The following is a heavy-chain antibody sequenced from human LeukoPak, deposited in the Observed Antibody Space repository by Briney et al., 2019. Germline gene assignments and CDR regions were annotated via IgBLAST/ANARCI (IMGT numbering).Heavy chain of an antibody. D-gene: IGHD3-10*01. CDR3: ARERMYSGSGSTFPYYDY. V-gene: IGHV3-7*01. Sequence: GGSLRLSCAASGFTFSSYWMSWVRQSPGKGLEWVANIKPDGSEKYYVDSVKGRFTISRDNARNALFLGMNSLRAEDTAVYYCARERMYSGSGSTFPYYDYWGQGTLVIVSS. J-gene: IGHJ4*02. CDR1: GFTFSSYW. CDR2: IKPDGSEK.